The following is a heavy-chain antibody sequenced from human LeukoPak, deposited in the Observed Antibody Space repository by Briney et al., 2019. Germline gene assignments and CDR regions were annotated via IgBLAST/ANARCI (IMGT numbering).Heavy chain of an antibody. Sequence: GESLKISCKGFGYSFSNYWIGWVRQMPGKGLEWMGIIHPGDSSTRYSPSLQGQVTILSDKSINTAYLQWSSLKASDTAMYYCARRQCSGGSCYYFDSWGQGTLVTVSS. J-gene: IGHJ4*02. CDR3: ARRQCSGGSCYYFDS. D-gene: IGHD2-15*01. V-gene: IGHV5-51*01. CDR1: GYSFSNYW. CDR2: IHPGDSST.